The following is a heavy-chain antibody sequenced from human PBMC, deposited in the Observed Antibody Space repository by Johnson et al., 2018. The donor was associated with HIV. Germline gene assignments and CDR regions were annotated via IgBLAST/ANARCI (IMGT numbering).Heavy chain of an antibody. CDR1: GFTFDDYA. J-gene: IGHJ3*02. D-gene: IGHD6-19*01. CDR3: AGAVGRGKWLANGYI. V-gene: IGHV3-43D*03. CDR2: ISWDGGST. Sequence: VQLVESGGVVVQPGGSLRLSCAASGFTFDDYAMHWVRQAPGKGLEWVSLISWDGGSTYYADSVKGRFTISRDNSKNTLYLQMSSLRAEDTAVYYCAGAVGRGKWLANGYIWGQGKMVTVSS.